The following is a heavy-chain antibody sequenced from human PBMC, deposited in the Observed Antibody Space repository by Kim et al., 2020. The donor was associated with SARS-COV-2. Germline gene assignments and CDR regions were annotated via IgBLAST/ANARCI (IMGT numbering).Heavy chain of an antibody. D-gene: IGHD1-26*01. CDR2: ISYDGSNK. CDR3: ARGRVGLYYFDY. J-gene: IGHJ4*02. Sequence: GGSLRLSCAASGFTFSSYAMHWVRQAPGKGLEWVAVISYDGSNKYYADSVKGRFTISRDNSKNTLYLQMNSLRAEDTAVYYCARGRVGLYYFDYWGQGTL. V-gene: IGHV3-30*04. CDR1: GFTFSSYA.